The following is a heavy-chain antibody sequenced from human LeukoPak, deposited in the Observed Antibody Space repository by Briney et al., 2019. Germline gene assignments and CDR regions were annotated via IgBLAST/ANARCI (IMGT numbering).Heavy chain of an antibody. V-gene: IGHV3-66*01. J-gene: IGHJ4*02. CDR2: IYSGGST. Sequence: GGSLRLSCAASGFTVSSNYMSWVRQAPGKGLEWVSVIYSGGSTYYADSVKGRFTISRDNSKNTLYLQMNSLKTEDTAVYYCTSGAPMRYSSGPTLSNNYWGQGTLVTVSS. D-gene: IGHD6-19*01. CDR1: GFTVSSNY. CDR3: TSGAPMRYSSGPTLSNNY.